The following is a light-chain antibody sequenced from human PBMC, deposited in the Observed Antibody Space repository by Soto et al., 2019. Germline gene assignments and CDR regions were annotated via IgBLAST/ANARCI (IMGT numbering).Light chain of an antibody. CDR2: DAS. CDR3: QHRSKWPT. CDR1: QSVSSY. V-gene: IGKV3-11*01. J-gene: IGKJ1*01. Sequence: EIVLTQSPFTLSLSPGERATLSCRASQSVSSYFAWYQQKPGQAPRLLIYDASNRATGIPARLSGSGSGTDFTLTITSPEPEDFAVYYCQHRSKWPTFGQGTKVDIK.